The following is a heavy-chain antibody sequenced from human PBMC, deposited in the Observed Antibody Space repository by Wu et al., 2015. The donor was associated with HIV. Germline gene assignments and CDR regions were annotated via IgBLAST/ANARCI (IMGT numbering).Heavy chain of an antibody. V-gene: IGHV1-69*05. CDR3: ATMYYQDPI. CDR2: IIPIFGTV. Sequence: QVQLLQSGAEVKKAGSSVKVSCRASGGTFSRYAINWVRQAPGQGLEWMGGIIPIFGTVNYAQKFQERVTITTDDSTTTAYMELSSLRSEDTAVYYCATMYYQDPIWGQGTLVTVSS. D-gene: IGHD3-10*01. J-gene: IGHJ4*02. CDR1: GGTFSRYA.